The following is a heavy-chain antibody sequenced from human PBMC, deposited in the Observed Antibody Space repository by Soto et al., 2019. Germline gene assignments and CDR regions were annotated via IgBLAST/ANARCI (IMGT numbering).Heavy chain of an antibody. J-gene: IGHJ6*02. V-gene: IGHV1-69*06. Sequence: SVKVSCKASGGTFSSYAISWVRQAPGQGLEWMGGIIPIFGTANYAQKFQGRVTITADKSTSTAYMELSSLRSEDTAVYYCASSGLGYDILTGYPNSYGMDVWGQGTTVTV. CDR2: IIPIFGTA. CDR3: ASSGLGYDILTGYPNSYGMDV. D-gene: IGHD3-9*01. CDR1: GGTFSSYA.